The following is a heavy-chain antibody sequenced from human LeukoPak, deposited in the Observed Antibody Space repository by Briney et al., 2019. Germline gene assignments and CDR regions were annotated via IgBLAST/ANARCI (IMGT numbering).Heavy chain of an antibody. J-gene: IGHJ4*02. CDR1: GFTFSTYA. D-gene: IGHD2-8*01. CDR2: ISWDSTNI. Sequence: GGSLRLSCAASGFTFSTYAVTWLRQAPGKGLEWVSGISWDSTNIGYADSVKGRFTISRDSTKDFLYLQMNSLRPEDTALYYCAKESSVYCTDGVCSLDFWGQGSLVTVSS. CDR3: AKESSVYCTDGVCSLDF. V-gene: IGHV3-9*01.